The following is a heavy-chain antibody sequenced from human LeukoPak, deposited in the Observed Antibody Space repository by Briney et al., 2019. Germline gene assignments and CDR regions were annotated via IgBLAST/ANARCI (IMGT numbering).Heavy chain of an antibody. J-gene: IGHJ4*02. V-gene: IGHV6-1*01. CDR2: TYYRSKWYN. Sequence: SQTLSLTCAISGDSVSSNSAAWNWIRQSPSRGLEWLGRTYYRSKWYNDYAVSVKSRITINPDTSKNQFSLQLNSVTPEDTAVYYCAREALPYSSSWSAPGGHFDYWGQGTLVTVSS. D-gene: IGHD6-13*01. CDR1: GDSVSSNSAA. CDR3: AREALPYSSSWSAPGGHFDY.